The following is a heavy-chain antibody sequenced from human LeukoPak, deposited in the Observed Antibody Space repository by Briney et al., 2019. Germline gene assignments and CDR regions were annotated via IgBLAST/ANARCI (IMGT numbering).Heavy chain of an antibody. CDR2: IYYSGST. CDR1: GYSISSGPY. V-gene: IGHV4-38-2*01. D-gene: IGHD4-17*01. J-gene: IGHJ3*02. CDR3: ALRDDYGDHDAFDI. Sequence: PSETLSLTCSVSGYSISSGPYWGWIRQPPGKGLEWIGYIYYSGSTNYNPSLKSRVTISVDTSKNQFSLKLSSVTAADTAVYYCALRDDYGDHDAFDIWGQGTMVTVSS.